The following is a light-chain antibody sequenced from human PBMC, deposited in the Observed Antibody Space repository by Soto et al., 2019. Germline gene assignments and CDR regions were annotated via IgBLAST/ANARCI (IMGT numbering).Light chain of an antibody. J-gene: IGKJ5*01. CDR3: QQRYNWPIT. CDR2: ADS. Sequence: EIVLTQSPATLSLSPGAPAPLSCRASQSVSGYIGWYPQKPGQAPRLLIYADSNRATGIPARFSGSGSGTDFTLTISSLEPEDFSVYYCQQRYNWPITFGQGTRLEIK. V-gene: IGKV3-11*01. CDR1: QSVSGY.